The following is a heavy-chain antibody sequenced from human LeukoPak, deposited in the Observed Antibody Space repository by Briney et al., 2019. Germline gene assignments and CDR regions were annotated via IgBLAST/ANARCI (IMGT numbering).Heavy chain of an antibody. CDR1: GYNFTDYY. Sequence: ASVKVSCKASGYTSGYNFTDYYFHWVRQAPGQGLEWMGWINPNSGGTNYAQKFQGRVTMTRDTSITTAYMELSRLISDDTAVYYCARGEIQLWASIPDYWGQGTLVTVSS. J-gene: IGHJ4*02. CDR2: INPNSGGT. CDR3: ARGEIQLWASIPDY. V-gene: IGHV1-2*02. D-gene: IGHD1-1*01.